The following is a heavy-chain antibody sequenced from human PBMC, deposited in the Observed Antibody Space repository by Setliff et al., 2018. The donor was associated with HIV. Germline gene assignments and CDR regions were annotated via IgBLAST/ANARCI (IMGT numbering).Heavy chain of an antibody. CDR3: ARGREWTHLDY. V-gene: IGHV4-4*07. J-gene: IGHJ4*02. CDR2: IYASGST. Sequence: SETLSLTCTVSGGSISSYYWSWTRQPAGKGLEWIGRIYASGSTNYNPSLKSRVTMSVDTSKNHFSLKLSSVTAADTAVFYCARGREWTHLDYWGQGTLVTVSS. D-gene: IGHD3-3*01. CDR1: GGSISSYY.